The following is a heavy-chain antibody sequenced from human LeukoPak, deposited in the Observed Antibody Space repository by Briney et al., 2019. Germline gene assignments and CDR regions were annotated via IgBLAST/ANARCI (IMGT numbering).Heavy chain of an antibody. CDR2: IYYTGST. V-gene: IGHV4-59*08. D-gene: IGHD6-6*01. Sequence: SETLSLTCTVSGGSLRSYYWSWIRQPPGKGLEWIAYIYYTGSTNYNPSLKSRVTISVDMSKNQFSLRLTSVTAADTAVYYCARHGKTSYDYWGQGSLVTVSS. J-gene: IGHJ4*02. CDR3: ARHGKTSYDY. CDR1: GGSLRSYY.